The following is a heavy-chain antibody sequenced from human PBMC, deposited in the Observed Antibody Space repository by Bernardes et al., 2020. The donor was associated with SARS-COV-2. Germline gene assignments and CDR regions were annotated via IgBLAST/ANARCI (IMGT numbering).Heavy chain of an antibody. Sequence: GGSLRLSCVGSGFRLSQDWMSWVRQVPGKGLEWVSAISDSGENTYYANSVEGRFTISRDNSKNTLHLQMTSLRSEDTAVYYCAKARSLFMLYYDDAFDFWGQGTMVIVSS. CDR2: ISDSGENT. J-gene: IGHJ3*01. CDR3: AKARSLFMLYYDDAFDF. V-gene: IGHV3-23*01. CDR1: GFRLSQDW. D-gene: IGHD2-8*01.